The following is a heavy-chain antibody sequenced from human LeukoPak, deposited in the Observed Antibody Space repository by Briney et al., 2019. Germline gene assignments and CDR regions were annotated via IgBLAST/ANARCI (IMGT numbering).Heavy chain of an antibody. CDR1: GFTFSSYG. CDR3: AKGYSSWYETPTGPFDY. J-gene: IGHJ4*02. V-gene: IGHV3-30*18. CDR2: ISYDGSNK. D-gene: IGHD6-13*01. Sequence: GGSLRLSCAASGFTFSSYGMHWVRQAPGKGLEWVAVISYDGSNKYYADSVKGRFTISRDNSKNTLYLQMNSLRAEDTAVYYCAKGYSSWYETPTGPFDYWGQGTLVTVSS.